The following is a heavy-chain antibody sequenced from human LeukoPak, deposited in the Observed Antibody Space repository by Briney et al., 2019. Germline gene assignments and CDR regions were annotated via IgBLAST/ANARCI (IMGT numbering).Heavy chain of an antibody. J-gene: IGHJ4*02. CDR2: ISGSGDSA. CDR3: AKVPEGH. Sequence: PGGSLRLSCAASGFTFSTYAMSWVRQAPGKGLNWVSSISGSGDSAYYADSVKGRFTISRDNSKNTLYLQMNSLRAEDTAVYYCAKVPEGHWGQGTLVTVSS. V-gene: IGHV3-23*01. CDR1: GFTFSTYA. D-gene: IGHD1-14*01.